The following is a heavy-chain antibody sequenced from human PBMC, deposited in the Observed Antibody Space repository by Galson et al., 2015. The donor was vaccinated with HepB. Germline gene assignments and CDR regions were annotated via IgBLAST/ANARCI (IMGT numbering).Heavy chain of an antibody. CDR2: IKQDGSEK. CDR3: ARDLYRTSSGVYEYYYMDV. J-gene: IGHJ6*03. Sequence: SLRLSCAASRFTFSSYWMSWVRQAPGKGLEWVANIKQDGSEKYYVDSVEGRFTMSRDNAKNSLYLQMNSLRAEDTAVYYCARDLYRTSSGVYEYYYMDVWGKGTTVTVSS. D-gene: IGHD6-6*01. CDR1: RFTFSSYW. V-gene: IGHV3-7*03.